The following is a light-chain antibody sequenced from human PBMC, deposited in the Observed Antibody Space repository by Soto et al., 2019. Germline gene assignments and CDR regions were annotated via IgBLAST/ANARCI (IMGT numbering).Light chain of an antibody. CDR2: TNN. V-gene: IGLV1-44*01. J-gene: IGLJ3*02. Sequence: QPVLTQPPSASGTPGQRVTISCSGGKSDIGSNTVYWFQQFPGTAPRLVIYTNNQRPSGVPDRFSGSKSGTSASLVISGLQSEDEADYYCATWDDSLHVCVFGGGTKVTVL. CDR1: KSDIGSNT. CDR3: ATWDDSLHVCV.